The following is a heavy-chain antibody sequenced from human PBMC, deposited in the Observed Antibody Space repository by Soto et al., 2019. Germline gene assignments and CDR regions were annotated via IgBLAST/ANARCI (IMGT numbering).Heavy chain of an antibody. V-gene: IGHV1-18*01. CDR1: GYTFFTYG. J-gene: IGHJ5*02. Sequence: QVQLVQSGAEVKKPGASVKVSCKASGYTFFTYGITWVRQAPGQGLEWMGWISTYDGNTDYAQKLQGRVTMTTDTSTRTAYMELRSLRSADTAVYYCARKSSSSSWFDPWGQGTLVTVSS. D-gene: IGHD6-6*01. CDR3: ARKSSSSSWFDP. CDR2: ISTYDGNT.